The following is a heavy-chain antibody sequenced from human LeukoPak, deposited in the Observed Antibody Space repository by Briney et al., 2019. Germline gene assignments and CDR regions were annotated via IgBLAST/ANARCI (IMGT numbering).Heavy chain of an antibody. CDR2: ISGSGRGGRT. V-gene: IGHV3-23*01. CDR1: GFTFSSYA. D-gene: IGHD6-19*01. J-gene: IGHJ4*02. Sequence: GGSLRLSCAASGFTFSSYAMSWVRQAPGKGLEWISGISGSGRGGRTYYADSVKGRFTISRDDSRNTLYLHMNSLRAEDTAVFYCAKAGGWPLDYWGQGTLVTVSS. CDR3: AKAGGWPLDY.